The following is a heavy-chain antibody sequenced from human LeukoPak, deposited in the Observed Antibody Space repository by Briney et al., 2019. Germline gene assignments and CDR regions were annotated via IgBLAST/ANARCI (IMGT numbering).Heavy chain of an antibody. Sequence: GGSLRLSCAASGFTFDDYGMSWVRPARGKGLEWVSGLTWIGGSAGYANSVKGRFTISSANAKTCMYLQLNSIRAEAKTWYECARNGNDAFDICGQRTMVTVSS. CDR1: GFTFDDYG. V-gene: IGHV3-20*01. CDR2: LTWIGGSA. D-gene: IGHD2-8*01. J-gene: IGHJ3*02. CDR3: ARNGNDAFDI.